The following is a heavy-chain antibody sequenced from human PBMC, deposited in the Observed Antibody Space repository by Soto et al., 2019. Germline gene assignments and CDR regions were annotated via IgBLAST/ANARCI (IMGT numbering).Heavy chain of an antibody. V-gene: IGHV5-51*01. J-gene: IGHJ6*02. Sequence: GESLKISCKGSGYSFTSYWIGWVRQMPGKGLEWMGIIYPGDSDTRYSPSFQGQVTISADKSISTAYLQWSSLKASDTAMYYCAGHPYGDRYYYGMDVWGQGTTVTVSS. CDR3: AGHPYGDRYYYGMDV. D-gene: IGHD4-17*01. CDR2: IYPGDSDT. CDR1: GYSFTSYW.